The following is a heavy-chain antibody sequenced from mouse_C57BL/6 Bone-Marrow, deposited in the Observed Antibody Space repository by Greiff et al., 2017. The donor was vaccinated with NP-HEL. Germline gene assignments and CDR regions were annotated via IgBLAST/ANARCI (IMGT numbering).Heavy chain of an antibody. CDR1: GYTFTSYW. J-gene: IGHJ3*01. Sequence: QVQLQQPGAELVKPGASVKMSCKASGYTFTSYWITWVKQRPGQGLEWIGDIYPGSGSTNYNEKFKSNATLTVDTSSSTAYMQLSSLTSEDSAVYYCARGYYYGSSYGFAYWGQGTLVTVSA. CDR3: ARGYYYGSSYGFAY. D-gene: IGHD1-1*01. V-gene: IGHV1-55*01. CDR2: IYPGSGST.